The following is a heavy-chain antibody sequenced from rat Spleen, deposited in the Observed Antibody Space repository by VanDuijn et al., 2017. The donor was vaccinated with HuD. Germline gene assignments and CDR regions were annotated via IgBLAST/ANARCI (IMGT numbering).Heavy chain of an antibody. Sequence: EVQLVESGGGLVQPGRSLKLSCAASGFTFSSFPMAWVRQAPTKGLEWVAYISTGGGSTYYRDSVKGRFTISRDNAKTTLYLQMDSLRSEDTATYYCITDYGGYGDLFDYWGQGVMVTVSS. CDR3: ITDYGGYGDLFDY. CDR2: ISTGGGST. D-gene: IGHD1-11*01. V-gene: IGHV5-27*01. CDR1: GFTFSSFP. J-gene: IGHJ2*01.